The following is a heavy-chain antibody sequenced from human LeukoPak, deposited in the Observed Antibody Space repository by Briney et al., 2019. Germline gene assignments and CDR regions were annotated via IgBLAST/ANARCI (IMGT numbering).Heavy chain of an antibody. CDR1: GGSISSYY. J-gene: IGHJ4*02. CDR3: ASITYCGGDCYSDY. D-gene: IGHD2-21*02. V-gene: IGHV4-59*08. CDR2: IYYSGST. Sequence: SETLSLTCTVSGGSISSYYWSWIRQPPGKGLEWIGYIYYSGSTNYNPSLKSRVTISVDTSKNQFSLKLSSVTAADTAVYYCASITYCGGDCYSDYWGQGTLVTVSS.